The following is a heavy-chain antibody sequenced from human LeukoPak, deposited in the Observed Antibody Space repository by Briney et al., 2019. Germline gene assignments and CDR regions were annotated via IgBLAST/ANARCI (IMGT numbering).Heavy chain of an antibody. CDR3: ARFNYSSGWSTYFDY. J-gene: IGHJ4*02. CDR2: INPNSGGT. D-gene: IGHD6-19*01. CDR1: GYTFTGYY. Sequence: ASVKVSCKASGYTFTGYYMHWVRQAPGQGLEWMGWINPNSGGTNYAQKFQGRVTMTRDTSISTAYMELSRLRSDDTAVYYCARFNYSSGWSTYFDYWGQGTLVTVSS. V-gene: IGHV1-2*02.